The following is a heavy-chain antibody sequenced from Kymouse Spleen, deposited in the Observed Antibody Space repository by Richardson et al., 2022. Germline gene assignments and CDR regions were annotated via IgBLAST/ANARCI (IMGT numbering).Heavy chain of an antibody. CDR3: ASIAARPYYYYYGMDV. Sequence: QVQLVESGGGVVQPGRSLRLSCAASGFTFSSYGMHWVRQAPGKGLEWVAVIWYDGSNKYYADSVKGRFTISRDNSKNTLYLQMNSLRAEDTAVYYCASIAARPYYYYYGMDVWGQGTTVTVSS. D-gene: IGHD6-6*01. V-gene: IGHV3-33*01. CDR2: IWYDGSNK. CDR1: GFTFSSYG. J-gene: IGHJ6*02.